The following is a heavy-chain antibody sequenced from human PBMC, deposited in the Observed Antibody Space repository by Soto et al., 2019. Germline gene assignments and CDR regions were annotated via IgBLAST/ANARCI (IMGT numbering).Heavy chain of an antibody. V-gene: IGHV1-69*06. D-gene: IGHD1-20*01. Sequence: QVRLLQSGAEVKKPGSSVKVSCKVSGGAFNNYALNWVRHGPGQGLEWLGGIIPLHNTSNYSLKFLGRVTITADISSTTGYMELNSLTSDHTATYYCASWSNWNPLYYDGLDVWGQGTTVTVSS. CDR3: ASWSNWNPLYYDGLDV. J-gene: IGHJ6*02. CDR1: GGAFNNYA. CDR2: IIPLHNTS.